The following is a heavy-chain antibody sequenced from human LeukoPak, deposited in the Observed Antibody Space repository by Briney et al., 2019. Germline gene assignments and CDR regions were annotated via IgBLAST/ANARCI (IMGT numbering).Heavy chain of an antibody. D-gene: IGHD3-10*01. Sequence: SETLSLTCTVSGGSISSYYWSRIRQPPGKGLEWIGYIYYSGSTNYNPSLKSRVTTSVDTSKNQFSLKLSSVTAADTAVYYCARVDGSGSYYYYYMDVWGKGTTVTVSS. CDR2: IYYSGST. CDR3: ARVDGSGSYYYYYMDV. V-gene: IGHV4-59*01. J-gene: IGHJ6*03. CDR1: GGSISSYY.